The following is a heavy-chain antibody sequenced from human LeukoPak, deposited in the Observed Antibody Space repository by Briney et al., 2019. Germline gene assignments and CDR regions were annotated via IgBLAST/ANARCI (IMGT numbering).Heavy chain of an antibody. CDR2: IYTSGST. Sequence: SETPSLTCTVSGGSISSGSYYWSWIRQPAGKGLEWIGRIYTSGSTNYNPSLKSRVTISVDTSKNQFSLKLSSVTAADTAVYYCARDLSSSSFDYWGQGTLVTVSS. D-gene: IGHD6-6*01. J-gene: IGHJ4*02. CDR3: ARDLSSSSFDY. CDR1: GGSISSGSYY. V-gene: IGHV4-61*02.